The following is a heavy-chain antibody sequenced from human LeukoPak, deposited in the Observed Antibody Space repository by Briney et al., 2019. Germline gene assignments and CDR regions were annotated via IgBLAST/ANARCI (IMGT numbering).Heavy chain of an antibody. J-gene: IGHJ4*02. CDR2: ISNDGNNK. CDR1: GFTFSGYA. D-gene: IGHD2-8*02. V-gene: IGHV3-30-3*01. Sequence: GGSLRLSCAASGFTFSGYAMYWVRQAPGKGLEWVAVISNDGNNKYYADSVKGRFTISRDNSKNTLYLQMNSLRAEDTAVYYCASDFRSYNIRWCLDYWGQGTLVTISS. CDR3: ASDFRSYNIRWCLDY.